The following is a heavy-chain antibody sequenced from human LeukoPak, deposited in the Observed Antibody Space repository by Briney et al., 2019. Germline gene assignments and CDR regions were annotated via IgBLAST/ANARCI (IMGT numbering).Heavy chain of an antibody. CDR3: ARDYYYGSGSYSDDAFDI. V-gene: IGHV4-4*07. CDR2: IYTSGST. Sequence: PSETLSLTCTVSGGSISSYYWSWIRQPAGKGLEWIGRIYTSGSTNYNPSLKSRVTMSVDTSKNQFSLKLSSVTAADTAVYYCARDYYYGSGSYSDDAFDIWGQGTMVTVSS. J-gene: IGHJ3*02. D-gene: IGHD3-10*01. CDR1: GGSISSYY.